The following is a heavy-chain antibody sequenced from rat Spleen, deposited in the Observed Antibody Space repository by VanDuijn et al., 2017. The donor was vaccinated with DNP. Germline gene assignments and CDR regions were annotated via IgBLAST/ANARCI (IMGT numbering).Heavy chain of an antibody. D-gene: IGHD1-11*01. CDR3: ATEGAYGLAMDA. Sequence: EVQLVESGGGLVQPGNSLKLSCAASGFTFSDYAMAWVRQSPKKGLEWVATIIYDGSSTYYRDSVKGRFTISRDNAKSTLYLQMDSLRSEDTATYYCATEGAYGLAMDAWGQGTSVTVSS. J-gene: IGHJ4*01. V-gene: IGHV5S10*01. CDR2: IIYDGSST. CDR1: GFTFSDYA.